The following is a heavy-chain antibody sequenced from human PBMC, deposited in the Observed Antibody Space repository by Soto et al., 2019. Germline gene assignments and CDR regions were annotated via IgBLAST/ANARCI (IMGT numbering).Heavy chain of an antibody. CDR2: IDPSGSYT. V-gene: IGHV5-10-1*01. D-gene: IGHD2-21*02. J-gene: IGHJ4*02. Sequence: GESLKISCKGSGYYFTNYWISWVRQMPGKGLEWRGRIDPSGSYTNYSPSFQGHVTISADKSITTAYLRWSSLKASDTAMYYFARLSTMVVTPGSDYWGQGTLVTVSS. CDR3: ARLSTMVVTPGSDY. CDR1: GYYFTNYW.